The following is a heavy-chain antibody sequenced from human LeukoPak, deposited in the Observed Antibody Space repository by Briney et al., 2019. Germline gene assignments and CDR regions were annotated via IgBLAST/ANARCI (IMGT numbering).Heavy chain of an antibody. CDR1: GFTFSSYW. CDR3: ARGILRYKTDHMDV. J-gene: IGHJ6*04. CDR2: INSDGSST. Sequence: GGSLRLSCAASGFTFSSYWMHWVRQAPGKGLVWVSRINSDGSSTSYADSVKGRFTISRDNAKNTLYLQMNSLRAEDTAVYYCARGILRYKTDHMDVWGKGTTVTVSS. V-gene: IGHV3-74*01. D-gene: IGHD3-9*01.